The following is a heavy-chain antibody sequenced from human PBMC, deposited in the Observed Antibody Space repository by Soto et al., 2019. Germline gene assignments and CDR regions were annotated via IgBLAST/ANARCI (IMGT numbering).Heavy chain of an antibody. CDR2: IYYSGST. CDR1: GGSISSYY. Sequence: PSETLSLTCTVSGGSISSYYWGWIRQPPGKGLEWIGSIYYSGSTYYNPSLKSRVTISVDTSKNQFSLKLSSVTAADTAVYYCARHRAGIVVPRPQNWFDPWGQGTLVTVSS. V-gene: IGHV4-39*01. J-gene: IGHJ5*02. D-gene: IGHD2-15*01. CDR3: ARHRAGIVVPRPQNWFDP.